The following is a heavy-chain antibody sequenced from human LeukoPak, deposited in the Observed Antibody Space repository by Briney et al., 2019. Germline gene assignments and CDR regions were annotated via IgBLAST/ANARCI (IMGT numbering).Heavy chain of an antibody. D-gene: IGHD6-19*01. J-gene: IGHJ4*02. Sequence: GGSLRLSCAASRFTFSSYGMHWVRQAPGKGLEWVSTISRSGDITYYADSVKGRFTISRDNSKNTLYLQMNSLRAGDTAIYYCATGSTAVAGTKYWGQGILVTVSS. CDR1: RFTFSSYG. V-gene: IGHV3-23*01. CDR2: ISRSGDIT. CDR3: ATGSTAVAGTKY.